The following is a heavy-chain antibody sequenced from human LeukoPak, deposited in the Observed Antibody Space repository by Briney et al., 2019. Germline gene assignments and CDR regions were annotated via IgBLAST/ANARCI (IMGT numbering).Heavy chain of an antibody. V-gene: IGHV5-51*01. CDR1: GYSFSSYW. CDR2: IYPGDSDI. CDR3: ARQGYGSWSPANWFDP. D-gene: IGHD6-13*01. Sequence: GESLKISCKGSGYSFSSYWIGWVRQMPGKGLEWMGIIYPGDSDIRYSPSFQGQVTISADKSISTVYLQWSSLKASDTAMYYCARQGYGSWSPANWFDPWGQGTLVTVTS. J-gene: IGHJ5*02.